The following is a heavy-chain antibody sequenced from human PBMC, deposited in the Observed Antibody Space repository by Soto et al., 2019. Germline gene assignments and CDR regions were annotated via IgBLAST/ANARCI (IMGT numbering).Heavy chain of an antibody. Sequence: EASVKVSCKASGFTFFTSAVQWVRQARGQRLEWIGWIVVASGNTNYAQQFQERVTITRDMSTNTAYMELSSLRSEDTAVYYCAADPYCGGDCYFDYWGQGIMVTVSS. CDR3: AADPYCGGDCYFDY. CDR1: GFTFFTSA. J-gene: IGHJ4*02. CDR2: IVVASGNT. V-gene: IGHV1-58*01. D-gene: IGHD2-21*02.